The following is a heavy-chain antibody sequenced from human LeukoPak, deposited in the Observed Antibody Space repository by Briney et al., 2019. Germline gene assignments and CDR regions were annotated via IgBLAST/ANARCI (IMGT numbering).Heavy chain of an antibody. V-gene: IGHV3-30*04. CDR3: AKDIDNGGYVVY. D-gene: IGHD4-17*01. CDR2: ISYDGSNK. J-gene: IGHJ4*02. Sequence: PGGSLRLSCAASGFTFSSYAMHWVRQAPGKGLEWVAVISYDGSNKYYANSVKGRFTISRDNSKNALYLHMNSLSAEDTAVYYCAKDIDNGGYVVYWGQGTLVTVSS. CDR1: GFTFSSYA.